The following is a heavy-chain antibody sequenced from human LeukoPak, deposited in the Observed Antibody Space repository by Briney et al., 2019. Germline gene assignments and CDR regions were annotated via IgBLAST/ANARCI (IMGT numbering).Heavy chain of an antibody. J-gene: IGHJ5*02. CDR3: ARDLGESSGYYDMVWFDP. CDR2: IYYSGST. D-gene: IGHD3-22*01. Sequence: KSSETLSLTCTVSGGSISSSSYYWGWIRQPPGKGLEWIGSIYYSGSTYYNPSLKSRVTISVDTSKNQFSLRLTSVTAADTAVYYCARDLGESSGYYDMVWFDPWGQGTLVSVSS. CDR1: GGSISSSSYY. V-gene: IGHV4-39*02.